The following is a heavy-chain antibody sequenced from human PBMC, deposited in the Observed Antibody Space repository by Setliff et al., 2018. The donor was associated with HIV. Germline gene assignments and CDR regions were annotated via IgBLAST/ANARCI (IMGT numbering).Heavy chain of an antibody. V-gene: IGHV1-18*01. Sequence: ASVKVSCKASGYTFSSYGISWVRQAPGQGLEWMGWISPSNGYTDYAQKFRDRVTLTTDTSTSTAYMEIKSLTSDDTAVYYCARVPSPFVQEGYFDDWGQGTPVTVSS. CDR2: ISPSNGYT. J-gene: IGHJ4*01. CDR3: ARVPSPFVQEGYFDD. CDR1: GYTFSSYG. D-gene: IGHD3-3*01.